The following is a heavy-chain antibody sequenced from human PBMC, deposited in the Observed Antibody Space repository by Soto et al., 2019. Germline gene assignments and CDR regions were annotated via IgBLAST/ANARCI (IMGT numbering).Heavy chain of an antibody. Sequence: GSSVKVSCKASGGTFSSYAISWVRQAPGQGLEWMGGIIPIFGTANYAQKFQGRVTITADKSTSTAYMELSSLRSEDTAVYYCARSLVSYYYDSSGYPCAALDYWAQGPLVTVSS. CDR2: IIPIFGTA. V-gene: IGHV1-69*06. D-gene: IGHD3-22*01. J-gene: IGHJ4*02. CDR1: GGTFSSYA. CDR3: ARSLVSYYYDSSGYPCAALDY.